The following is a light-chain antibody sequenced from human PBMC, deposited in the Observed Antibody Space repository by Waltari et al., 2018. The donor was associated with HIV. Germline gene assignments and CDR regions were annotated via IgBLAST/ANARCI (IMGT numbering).Light chain of an antibody. J-gene: IGLJ3*02. CDR3: VLYMGSGIPM. CDR1: SGSVSTSYY. CDR2: ATN. V-gene: IGLV8-61*01. Sequence: QTVVTQEPSLSVSPGGTITLTCGLNSGSVSTSYYPSWYQQTPGQAPRTRVYATNTRSSGVPDRFSGTSLGNKAALTITGAQADDDSAFYCVLYMGSGIPMFGGGTKLTVL.